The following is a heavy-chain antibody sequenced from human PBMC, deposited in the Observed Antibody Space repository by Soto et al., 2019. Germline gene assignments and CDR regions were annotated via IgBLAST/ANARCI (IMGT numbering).Heavy chain of an antibody. CDR3: ATPSPLCAGDSGGCEFLR. Sequence: ASVKVSCKASGYTFTDYSMHWVRQAPGQRLEWMGWINAGNGNSKYSQRFQGRVTITRDTSASTAYMELSSLRSEDTAVYYCATPSPLCAGDSGGCEFLRWGQGTLVTVSS. CDR2: INAGNGNS. V-gene: IGHV1-3*01. D-gene: IGHD2-21*02. J-gene: IGHJ1*01. CDR1: GYTFTDYS.